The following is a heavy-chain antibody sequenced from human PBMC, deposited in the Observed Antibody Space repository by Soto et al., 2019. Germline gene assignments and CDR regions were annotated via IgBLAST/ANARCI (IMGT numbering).Heavy chain of an antibody. CDR3: AKGKVLRFLEWLPLSMDV. CDR1: GFTFSSYA. D-gene: IGHD3-3*01. J-gene: IGHJ6*04. CDR2: ISGSGGST. Sequence: PGGSLRLSCAASGFTFSSYAMSWVRQAPGKGLEWVSAISGSGGSTYYADSVKGRFTISRDNSKNTLYLQMNSLRAEDTAVYYCAKGKVLRFLEWLPLSMDVWGKGTTVTVSS. V-gene: IGHV3-23*01.